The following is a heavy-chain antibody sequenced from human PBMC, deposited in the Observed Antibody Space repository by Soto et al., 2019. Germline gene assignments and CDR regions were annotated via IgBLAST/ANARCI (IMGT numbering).Heavy chain of an antibody. D-gene: IGHD5-12*01. V-gene: IGHV3-30-3*01. Sequence: GGSLRLSCAASGFTFSSYAMHWVRQAPGKGLEWVAVISYDGSNKYHADSVKGRFTISRDNSKNTLYLQMNSLRAEDTAVYYCARDYYRFNSXYGFSMDVWGQGTTVTVSS. J-gene: IGHJ6*02. CDR1: GFTFSSYA. CDR2: ISYDGSNK. CDR3: ARDYYRFNSXYGFSMDV.